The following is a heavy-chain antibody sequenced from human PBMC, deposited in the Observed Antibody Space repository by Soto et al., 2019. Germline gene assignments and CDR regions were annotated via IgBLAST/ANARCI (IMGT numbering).Heavy chain of an antibody. Sequence: QVQMQESGPGLVKPSETLSLTCTVSGGSVSTYYWNWIRQTPGKGLEWIGYIYRTGSTNYNPSLKSRVTKSIDTSKNQFSLRLTSVTAADTAVYYCARETGVSYAQGGSLHWGQGTLVTVSS. J-gene: IGHJ1*01. CDR3: ARETGVSYAQGGSLH. V-gene: IGHV4-59*02. D-gene: IGHD3-10*01. CDR2: IYRTGST. CDR1: GGSVSTYY.